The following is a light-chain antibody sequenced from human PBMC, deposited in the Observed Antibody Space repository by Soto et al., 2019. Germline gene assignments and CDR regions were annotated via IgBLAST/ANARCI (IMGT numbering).Light chain of an antibody. CDR3: SSYTSSSTLL. V-gene: IGLV2-14*01. CDR1: SSDVGGYNY. Sequence: QAVVTQPASVSGSPGQSITISCTGTSSDVGGYNYVSWYQQHPGKAPKLMIYAVSDRPSGVSNRFSGSKSGNTASLTISGLQAEDEADYYCSSYTSSSTLLFGGGTKVTVL. CDR2: AVS. J-gene: IGLJ2*01.